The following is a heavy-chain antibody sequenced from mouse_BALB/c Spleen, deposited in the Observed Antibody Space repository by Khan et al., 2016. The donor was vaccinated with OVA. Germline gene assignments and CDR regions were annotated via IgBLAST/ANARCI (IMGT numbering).Heavy chain of an antibody. Sequence: EVELVESGGDLVKPGGSLKLSCAASGFTFSSYTMPWVRQTPEKRLEWVATITSGGSYTYYPDSVKGRFTISRDQAKNTLYLQMSSLKSEDTAMYYCTASYWGQGTLVTVSA. CDR3: TASY. J-gene: IGHJ3*01. V-gene: IGHV5-6-4*01. CDR1: GFTFSSYT. CDR2: ITSGGSYT.